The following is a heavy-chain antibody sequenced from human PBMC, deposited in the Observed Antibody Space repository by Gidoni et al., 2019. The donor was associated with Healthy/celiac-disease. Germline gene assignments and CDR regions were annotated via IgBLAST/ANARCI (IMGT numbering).Heavy chain of an antibody. Sequence: QVQPQQLCPGLVKPSQTISLPCAITGASVSRNRPGWTWIRQSPSTGLEWLGRTYYRSKWYNDYAVSVKSRITITPDTSKNQFSLQLNSVSPEDTAVYYCARDQSGSYPGGYYFGSWGQGTLVIVSS. CDR1: GASVSRNRPG. V-gene: IGHV6-1*01. CDR3: ARDQSGSYPGGYYFGS. CDR2: TYYRSKWYN. J-gene: IGHJ4*02. D-gene: IGHD1-26*01.